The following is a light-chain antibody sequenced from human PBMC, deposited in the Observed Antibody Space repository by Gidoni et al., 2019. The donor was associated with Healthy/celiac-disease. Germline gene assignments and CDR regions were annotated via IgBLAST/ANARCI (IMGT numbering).Light chain of an antibody. CDR2: DDC. V-gene: IGLV3-21*02. CDR3: QVWDSSSDHPVV. J-gene: IGLJ2*01. CDR1: HIGSKS. Sequence: SYVLTQPPSGSVAPGQTARITCGGNHIGSKSVHWYQQKPGQAHVLVVYDDCNRPSGIPERFSGSNSGNTATLTISRVEAGDEVDYYCQVWDSSSDHPVVFGGGTKLTVL.